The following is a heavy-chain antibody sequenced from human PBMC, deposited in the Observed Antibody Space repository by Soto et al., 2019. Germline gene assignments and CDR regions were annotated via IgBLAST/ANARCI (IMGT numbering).Heavy chain of an antibody. V-gene: IGHV4-30-4*01. CDR3: ARDQGWDCTNGVCYGYYYGMDV. Sequence: SETLSLTCTVSGGSISSGDYYWSWIRQPPGKGLEWIGYIYYSGSTYYNPSLKSRVTISVDTSKNQFSLKLSSVTAADTAVYYCARDQGWDCTNGVCYGYYYGMDVWGQGTTVTVSS. J-gene: IGHJ6*02. CDR2: IYYSGST. CDR1: GGSISSGDYY. D-gene: IGHD2-8*01.